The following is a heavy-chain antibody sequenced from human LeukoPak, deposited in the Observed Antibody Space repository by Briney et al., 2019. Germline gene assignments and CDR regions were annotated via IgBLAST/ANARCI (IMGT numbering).Heavy chain of an antibody. J-gene: IGHJ4*02. V-gene: IGHV4-38-2*02. CDR3: ARVPVRGVIITFDY. Sequence: PSETLSLTCTVSGYSISSGYYWGWIRQPPGQGLEWIGSIYHSGSTYYNPSLKSRVTISVDTSKNQFSLKLSSVTAADTAVYYCARVPVRGVIITFDYWGQGTLVTVSS. CDR1: GYSISSGYY. CDR2: IYHSGST. D-gene: IGHD3-10*02.